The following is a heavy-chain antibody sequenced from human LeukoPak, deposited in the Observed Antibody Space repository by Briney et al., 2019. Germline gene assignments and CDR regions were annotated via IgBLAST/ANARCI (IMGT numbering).Heavy chain of an antibody. CDR3: ARSGYSNFDY. CDR2: IYASGST. V-gene: IGHV4-61*02. CDR1: GGSLSSGSDY. D-gene: IGHD3-3*01. Sequence: SQTLSLTCTVSGGSLSSGSDYWSWIRQSAGKGLEWIGRIYASGSTNYNPSLKSRVTISVDASKNQFSLKLSSVTAADTAVYYCARSGYSNFDYWGQGTLVTVSS. J-gene: IGHJ4*02.